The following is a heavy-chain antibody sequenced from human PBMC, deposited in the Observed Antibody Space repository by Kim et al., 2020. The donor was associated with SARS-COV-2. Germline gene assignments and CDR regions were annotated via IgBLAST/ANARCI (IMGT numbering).Heavy chain of an antibody. CDR3: ARGDIVVVPAADGWFDP. D-gene: IGHD2-2*01. V-gene: IGHV4-39*01. J-gene: IGHJ5*02. Sequence: SETLSLTCTVSGGSISSSSYYWGWIRQPPGKGLEWIGSIYYSGSTYYNPSLKSRVTISVDTSKNQFSLKLSSVTAADTAVYYCARGDIVVVPAADGWFDPWGQGTLVTVSS. CDR2: IYYSGST. CDR1: GGSISSSSYY.